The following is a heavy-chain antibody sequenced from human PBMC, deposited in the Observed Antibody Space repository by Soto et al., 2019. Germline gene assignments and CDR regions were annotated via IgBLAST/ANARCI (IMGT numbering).Heavy chain of an antibody. CDR2: IIPIFGTA. V-gene: IGHV1-69*05. D-gene: IGHD4-17*01. CDR3: ARTNDYGDYFGY. Sequence: SVKVSCKASGGTFSSYAISWVRQAPGQGLEWMGGIIPIFGTANYAQKFQGRVTITRDTSASTAYMELSSLRSEDTAVYYCARTNDYGDYFGYWGQGTLVTVSS. CDR1: GGTFSSYA. J-gene: IGHJ4*02.